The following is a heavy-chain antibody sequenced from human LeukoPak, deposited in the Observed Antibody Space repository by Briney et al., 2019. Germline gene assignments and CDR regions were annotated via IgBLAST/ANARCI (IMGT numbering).Heavy chain of an antibody. CDR1: GGSISNYY. CDR2: IYYSGSS. D-gene: IGHD5-24*01. CDR3: ARGEMATTYYFDY. V-gene: IGHV4-59*06. J-gene: IGHJ4*02. Sequence: SETLSLTCTVSGGSISNYYRSWIRQHPGKGLEWIGYIYYSGSSYYNPSLKSRVTISVDTSKNQFSLKLTSVTAADTAVYYCARGEMATTYYFDYWGQGTLVTVSS.